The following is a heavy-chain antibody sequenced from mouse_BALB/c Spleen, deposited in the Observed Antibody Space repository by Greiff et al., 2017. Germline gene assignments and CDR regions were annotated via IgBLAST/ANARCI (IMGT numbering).Heavy chain of an antibody. D-gene: IGHD2-4*01. V-gene: IGHV5-17*02. J-gene: IGHJ4*01. CDR2: ISSGSSTI. Sequence: DVKLVESGGGLVQPGGSRKLSCAASGFTFSSFGMHWVRQAPEKGLEWVAYISSGSSTIYYADTVKGRFTISRDNPKNTLFLQMTSLRSEDTAMYYCARRYYDYDGAMDYWGQGTSVTVSS. CDR3: ARRYYDYDGAMDY. CDR1: GFTFSSFG.